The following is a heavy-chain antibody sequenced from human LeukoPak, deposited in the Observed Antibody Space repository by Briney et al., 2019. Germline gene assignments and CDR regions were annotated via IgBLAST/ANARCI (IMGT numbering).Heavy chain of an antibody. V-gene: IGHV3-33*01. CDR1: GFTFSNYG. Sequence: GKSLTLSCAASGFTFSNYGIHWVRQAPGKGLEWVAIIWYDGSNKYYADSVKGRFTISRDNSKNTLYLQMNSLRAEDTAVYYCARSYGSAVPAALDYWGQGTLVTVSS. CDR2: IWYDGSNK. D-gene: IGHD2-2*01. J-gene: IGHJ4*02. CDR3: ARSYGSAVPAALDY.